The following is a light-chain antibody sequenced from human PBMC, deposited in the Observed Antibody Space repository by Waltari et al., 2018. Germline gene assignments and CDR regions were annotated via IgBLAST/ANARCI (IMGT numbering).Light chain of an antibody. Sequence: DIQMTQSPSTLSASVGYRVTITCRASQSISSWLAWYQQKPGKAPKLLIYKASSLESGVPSRFSGSGSGTEFTLTISSLQPDDSATYYCQQYNNYWTFGQGTKVEIK. CDR1: QSISSW. J-gene: IGKJ1*01. CDR3: QQYNNYWT. CDR2: KAS. V-gene: IGKV1-5*03.